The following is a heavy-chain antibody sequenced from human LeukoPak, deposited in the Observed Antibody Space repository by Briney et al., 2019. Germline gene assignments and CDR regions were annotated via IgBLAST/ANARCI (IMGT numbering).Heavy chain of an antibody. Sequence: SETLSLTCAVYGGSFSGYYWGWIRQPPGKGLEWIGSIHSSGSTYYNPSLKSRVTISVRTSKNQFSLKLGSVTAADTAVYYCARPGTEAYWYFDLWGRGTLVTVSS. CDR1: GGSFSGYY. J-gene: IGHJ2*01. CDR2: IHSSGST. D-gene: IGHD1-14*01. CDR3: ARPGTEAYWYFDL. V-gene: IGHV4-34*01.